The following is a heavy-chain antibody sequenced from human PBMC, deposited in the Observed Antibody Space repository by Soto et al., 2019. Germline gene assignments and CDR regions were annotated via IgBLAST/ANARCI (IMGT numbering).Heavy chain of an antibody. D-gene: IGHD3-22*01. Sequence: SVKVSCKASGATFSSDGIRWVRQAPGQGLQWMGGITPIFRATKYAQKFQGRVTITADESTSTAYMELSSLRSEDTAVYYCARGRDTYYYDSSGYSGWYFDLWGRGTLVTVSS. CDR3: ARGRDTYYYDSSGYSGWYFDL. CDR1: GATFSSDG. CDR2: ITPIFRAT. V-gene: IGHV1-69*13. J-gene: IGHJ2*01.